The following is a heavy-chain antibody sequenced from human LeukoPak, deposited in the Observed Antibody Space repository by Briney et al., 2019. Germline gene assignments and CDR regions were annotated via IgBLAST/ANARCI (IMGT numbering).Heavy chain of an antibody. J-gene: IGHJ3*02. CDR2: ISSSRSTI. CDR1: GFTFSSYS. D-gene: IGHD3-3*01. CDR3: ALITYYDFWSGPPHRDAFDI. Sequence: GGSLRLSCAASGFTFSSYSMNWVRQAPGKGLEWVSYISSSRSTIYYADSVKGRFTISRDNAKNSLYLQMNSLRAEGTAVYYCALITYYDFWSGPPHRDAFDIWGQGTMVTVSS. V-gene: IGHV3-48*01.